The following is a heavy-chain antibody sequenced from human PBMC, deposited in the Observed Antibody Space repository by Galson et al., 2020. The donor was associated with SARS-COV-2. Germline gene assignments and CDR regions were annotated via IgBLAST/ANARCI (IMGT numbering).Heavy chain of an antibody. Sequence: SGPTLVKPTQTLTLTCTFSGFSLSTSGVGVGWIRQPPGKALEWLALIYWDDDKRYSPSLKSRLTITKDTSNNQVVLTMTNMDPVDTATYYCAHSWIAAAGHDAFDIWGQGTMVTVSS. D-gene: IGHD6-13*01. CDR1: GFSLSTSGVG. CDR2: IYWDDDK. V-gene: IGHV2-5*02. CDR3: AHSWIAAAGHDAFDI. J-gene: IGHJ3*02.